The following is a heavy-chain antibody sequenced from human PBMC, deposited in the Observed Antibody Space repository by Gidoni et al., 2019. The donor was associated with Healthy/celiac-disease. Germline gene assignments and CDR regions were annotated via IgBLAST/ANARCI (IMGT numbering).Heavy chain of an antibody. D-gene: IGHD2-15*01. J-gene: IGHJ4*02. Sequence: QVQLVESGGGVVQPGRSLRLSCAASGFTFSSYGMHWVRQAPGKGMEWVAVISYDGSNKYYADSVKGRFTISRDNSKNTLYLQMNSLRAEDTAVYYCAKRYCSGGSCYSLDYWGQGTLVTVSS. V-gene: IGHV3-30*18. CDR2: ISYDGSNK. CDR3: AKRYCSGGSCYSLDY. CDR1: GFTFSSYG.